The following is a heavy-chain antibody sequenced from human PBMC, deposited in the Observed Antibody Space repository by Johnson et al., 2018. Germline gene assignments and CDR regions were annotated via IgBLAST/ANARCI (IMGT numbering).Heavy chain of an antibody. Sequence: QVQLVESGAEVKKPGASVKVSCKASGYTFTSYYMHWVRQAPGQGLEWMGIINPSVGSTSYAQKFQGRVTMTRDTSTSTVYMELGSLRSEDTAGYYCGRDPPPHYYDSSGHLDYGMDVWGQGTTVTVSS. J-gene: IGHJ6*02. D-gene: IGHD3-22*01. CDR3: GRDPPPHYYDSSGHLDYGMDV. CDR2: INPSVGST. CDR1: GYTFTSYY. V-gene: IGHV1-46*01.